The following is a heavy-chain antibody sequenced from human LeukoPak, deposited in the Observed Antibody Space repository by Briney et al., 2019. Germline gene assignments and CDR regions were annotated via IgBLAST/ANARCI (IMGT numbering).Heavy chain of an antibody. CDR1: GGSFSGYY. V-gene: IGHV4-34*01. Sequence: PSETLSLTCAVYGGSFSGYYWSWIRQPPGKGLEWIGEINHSGSTNYNPSLKSRVTISVDTSKNQFSLKLSSVTAADTAVYYCARAPITMVRGVMFRYYGMDVWGQGTTVTVSS. CDR2: INHSGST. D-gene: IGHD3-10*01. CDR3: ARAPITMVRGVMFRYYGMDV. J-gene: IGHJ6*02.